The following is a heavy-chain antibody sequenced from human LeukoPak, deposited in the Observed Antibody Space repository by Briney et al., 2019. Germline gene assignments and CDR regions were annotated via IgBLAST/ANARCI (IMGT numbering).Heavy chain of an antibody. V-gene: IGHV1-69*13. CDR2: IIPIFGTA. CDR3: ARGTTRRWELRELLYFDY. D-gene: IGHD1-26*01. J-gene: IGHJ4*02. CDR1: GGTFSSYA. Sequence: ASVKVSCKASGGTFSSYAISWVRQAPGQGLEWMGGIIPIFGTANYAQKFQGRVTITADESTSTAYMELSSLRSEDTAVYYCARGTTRRWELRELLYFDYWGQGTLVTVSS.